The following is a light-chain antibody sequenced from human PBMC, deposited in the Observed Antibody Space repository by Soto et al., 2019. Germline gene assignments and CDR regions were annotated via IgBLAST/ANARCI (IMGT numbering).Light chain of an antibody. Sequence: QSALTQPRSVSGSPGQSVTISCTGTSNDVGDYDYVSWYQQYPGKAPKLIIYDVNKRPSGVPDRFSGSKSGNTASLTISALQAEDEADYNCCSYAGGYTFVFGTGTKVTVL. CDR1: SNDVGDYDY. CDR2: DVN. CDR3: CSYAGGYTFV. V-gene: IGLV2-11*01. J-gene: IGLJ1*01.